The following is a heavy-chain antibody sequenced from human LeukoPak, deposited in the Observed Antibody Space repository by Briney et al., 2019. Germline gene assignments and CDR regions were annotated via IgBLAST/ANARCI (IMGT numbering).Heavy chain of an antibody. D-gene: IGHD1-7*01. V-gene: IGHV3-23*01. J-gene: IGHJ6*02. CDR3: AKVLKTGTRLPWGHGMDG. Sequence: GGALRLSLATSGFTLSRYAINWVPPAPGEGLKWVSLIRGGDDNKFYADSVRGRFTISRDNSKNSLYLQMNSLRAEDTAVYYCAKVLKTGTRLPWGHGMDGWGQGTTVTVSS. CDR1: GFTLSRYA. CDR2: IRGGDDNK.